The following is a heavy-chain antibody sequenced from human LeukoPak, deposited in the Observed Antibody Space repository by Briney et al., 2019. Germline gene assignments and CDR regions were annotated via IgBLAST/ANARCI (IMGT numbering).Heavy chain of an antibody. Sequence: NPSETLSLTCTVSGGSISSGGYYWSWIRQHPGKGLEWIGYIYYSGSTYCNPSLKSRVTISVDTSKNQFSLKLSSVTAADTAVYYCARAGSHPYYYDSSGYDFDYWGQGTLVTVSS. V-gene: IGHV4-31*03. J-gene: IGHJ4*02. CDR1: GGSISSGGYY. D-gene: IGHD3-22*01. CDR3: ARAGSHPYYYDSSGYDFDY. CDR2: IYYSGST.